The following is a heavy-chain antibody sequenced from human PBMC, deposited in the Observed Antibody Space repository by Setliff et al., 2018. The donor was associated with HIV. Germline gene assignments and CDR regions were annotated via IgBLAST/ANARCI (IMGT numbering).Heavy chain of an antibody. CDR1: TFTFTDYY. CDR2: IYPKSGQT. J-gene: IGHJ4*01. Sequence: ASVKVSCKASTFTFTDYYIYWVRQAPGQGLEWMGQIYPKSGQTLYAGKFHGRLTITADTSTDTTYLQLSNLRSDGTAVYYCATLWSMYYDIWGHGTVVTVSS. V-gene: IGHV1-69-2*01. CDR3: ATLWSMYYDI. D-gene: IGHD3-16*01.